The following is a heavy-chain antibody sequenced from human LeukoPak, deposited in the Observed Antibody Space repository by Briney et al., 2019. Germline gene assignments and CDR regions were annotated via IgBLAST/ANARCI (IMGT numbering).Heavy chain of an antibody. D-gene: IGHD6-13*01. CDR2: IYPGECDT. V-gene: IGHV5-51*01. Sequence: GESLTISCTGSGYIFTSYWIGWVRQMPGKGLEWMGIIYPGECDTIYSPSLEGQVTISADKSISTAYLQWSSLKASDTAMYYCARALSYSSSWYGVYFDYWGQGTLVTVSS. J-gene: IGHJ4*02. CDR3: ARALSYSSSWYGVYFDY. CDR1: GYIFTSYW.